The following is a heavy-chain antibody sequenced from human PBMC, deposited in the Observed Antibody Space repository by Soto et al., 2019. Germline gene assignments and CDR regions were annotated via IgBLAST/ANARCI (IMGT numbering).Heavy chain of an antibody. CDR2: IKSKTDGGTT. Sequence: PGGSLRLSCAASGFTFSNAWMSWVRQAPGKGLEWVGHIKSKTDGGTTDYAAPVKGRFTISRDDSKNTLYLEMNSLKTEDTAVYYCTTNSGYDLDVWGQGTTVTVSS. V-gene: IGHV3-15*01. CDR1: GFTFSNAW. D-gene: IGHD5-12*01. J-gene: IGHJ6*02. CDR3: TTNSGYDLDV.